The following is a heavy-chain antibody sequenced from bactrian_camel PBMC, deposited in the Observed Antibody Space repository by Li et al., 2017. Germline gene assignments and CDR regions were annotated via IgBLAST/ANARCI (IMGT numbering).Heavy chain of an antibody. CDR1: GLVDSPRC. Sequence: HVQLVESGGGSVEAGGSLRLSGEVIGLVDSPRCMGWFRQATGEERERVATIDSGGFTTYGDAVRGRFTISKDNDKTVYLEMNNLQPEDTAMYYCAEDQDHLGSCLRGADEYHYWGQGTQVTVS. CDR3: AEDQDHLGSCLRGADEYHY. CDR2: IDSGGFT. J-gene: IGHJ4*01. V-gene: IGHV3S53*01. D-gene: IGHD6*01.